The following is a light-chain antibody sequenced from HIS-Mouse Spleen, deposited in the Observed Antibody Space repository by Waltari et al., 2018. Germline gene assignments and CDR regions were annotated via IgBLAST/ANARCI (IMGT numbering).Light chain of an antibody. Sequence: QSALTQPRSVSGSPGQSVTISCPGTSSDGGGYNYVPWYQQHPGKAPKLMIYDVSKRPSGVPDRFAGSKSGNTASLTISGLQAEDEADYYCCSYAGSYTWVFGGGTKLTVL. CDR2: DVS. CDR3: CSYAGSYTWV. J-gene: IGLJ3*02. V-gene: IGLV2-11*01. CDR1: SSDGGGYNY.